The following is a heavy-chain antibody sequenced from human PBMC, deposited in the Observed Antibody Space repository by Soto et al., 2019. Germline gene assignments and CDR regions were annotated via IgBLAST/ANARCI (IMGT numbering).Heavy chain of an antibody. CDR1: GGTFSSYA. J-gene: IGHJ3*02. CDR2: IIPIFGTA. CDR3: ARVVYYYDSSGYYYGHDAFDI. D-gene: IGHD3-22*01. V-gene: IGHV1-69*13. Sequence: SVKVSCKASGGTFSSYAISWVRQAPGQGLEWMGGIIPIFGTANYAQKFQGRVTITADESTSTAYMELSSLRSEDTAVYYCARVVYYYDSSGYYYGHDAFDIWGQGTMVTVSS.